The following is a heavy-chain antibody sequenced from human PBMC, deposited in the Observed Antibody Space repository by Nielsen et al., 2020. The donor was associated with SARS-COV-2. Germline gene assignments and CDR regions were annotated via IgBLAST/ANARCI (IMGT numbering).Heavy chain of an antibody. V-gene: IGHV3-30*04. CDR2: ISYDGSNK. D-gene: IGHD6-13*01. CDR1: GFTFSSYA. J-gene: IGHJ4*02. Sequence: GGSLRLSCAASGFTFSSYAMHWVRQAPGKGLEWVAVISYDGSNKYYADSVKGRFTISRDNSKNTLYLQMNSLRAEDTAVYYCARDLPDSSSWGFDYWGQGTPVTVSS. CDR3: ARDLPDSSSWGFDY.